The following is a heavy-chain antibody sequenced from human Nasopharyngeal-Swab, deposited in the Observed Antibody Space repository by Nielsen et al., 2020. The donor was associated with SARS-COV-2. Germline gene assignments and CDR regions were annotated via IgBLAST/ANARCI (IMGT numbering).Heavy chain of an antibody. CDR3: ARDCSGGDCRYGTDV. CDR1: GFTFSSYS. D-gene: IGHD2-21*01. Sequence: GESLKISCAASGFTFSSYSMNWVRQAPGKGLEWVSAITSSSTYTYYADSVKGRFTISRDNARNSLYLQMNSLRAEDTAVYYCARDCSGGDCRYGTDVWGQGTTVTVSS. CDR2: ITSSSTYT. J-gene: IGHJ6*02. V-gene: IGHV3-21*01.